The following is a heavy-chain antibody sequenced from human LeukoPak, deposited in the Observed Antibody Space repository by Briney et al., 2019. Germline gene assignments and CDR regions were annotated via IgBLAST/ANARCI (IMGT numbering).Heavy chain of an antibody. CDR1: GGSISSGGYY. D-gene: IGHD3-10*01. CDR2: IYYSGST. J-gene: IGHJ6*04. V-gene: IGHV4-31*03. Sequence: PSQTLSLTCTVSGGSISSGGYYWSWIRQHPGKGLEWIGYIYYSGSTNYNPSLKSRVTISVDTSKNQFSLKLSSATAADTAVYYCARGRAMVRGYKVYYYYGMDVWGKGTTVTVSS. CDR3: ARGRAMVRGYKVYYYYGMDV.